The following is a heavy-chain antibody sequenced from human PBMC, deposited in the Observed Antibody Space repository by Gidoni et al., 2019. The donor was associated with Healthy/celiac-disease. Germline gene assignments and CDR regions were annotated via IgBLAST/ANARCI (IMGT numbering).Heavy chain of an antibody. Sequence: QVQLQESGPGLVKPSETLSLTCTVSGGPLSRYYWRWIRQPPGKGLERIGYIYYSGSTNYNPSLKSRVTISVDTSKNQFSLKLSTVTAADTAVYYCARVVRSSGRDYYYYGMDVWGQGTTVTVSS. CDR1: GGPLSRYY. CDR3: ARVVRSSGRDYYYYGMDV. V-gene: IGHV4-59*01. D-gene: IGHD6-19*01. CDR2: IYYSGST. J-gene: IGHJ6*02.